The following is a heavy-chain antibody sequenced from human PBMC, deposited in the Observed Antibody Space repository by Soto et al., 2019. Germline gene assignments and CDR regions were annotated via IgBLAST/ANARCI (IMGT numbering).Heavy chain of an antibody. D-gene: IGHD3-22*01. Sequence: GGSLGLSCAASGFPFSSYGMHWVRQAPGKGLEWVAFISYDGSNKYYEDSVKGRFTISRDNSKNTLYLQMNSLRAEDTAVYYCAKDPIEGAWGQGHLVTVSS. CDR1: GFPFSSYG. J-gene: IGHJ5*02. CDR3: AKDPIEGA. V-gene: IGHV3-30*18. CDR2: ISYDGSNK.